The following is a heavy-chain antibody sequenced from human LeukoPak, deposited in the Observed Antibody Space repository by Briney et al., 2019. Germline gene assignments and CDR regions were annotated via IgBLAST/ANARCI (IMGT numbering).Heavy chain of an antibody. Sequence: GGSLRLSCAASGFGFSSYDMSWVRQAPGKGLEWVSAISGSVSGFGSPTKYADSVKGRFTISRDNSKKTLYLQMNSLRAEDTAVYYCAKGKINHNGAFDIWGQGTVVTVSS. CDR2: ISGSVSGFGSPT. CDR3: AKGKINHNGAFDI. V-gene: IGHV3-23*01. D-gene: IGHD2-8*01. CDR1: GFGFSSYD. J-gene: IGHJ3*02.